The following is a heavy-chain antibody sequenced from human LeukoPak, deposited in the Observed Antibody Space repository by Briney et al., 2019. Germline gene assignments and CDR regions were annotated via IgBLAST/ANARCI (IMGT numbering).Heavy chain of an antibody. Sequence: GASVKVSCKASGYTFTSYGISWVRQAPGQELEWRGWISAYNGNTNYAQKLQGRVTMTTDTSTSTAYMELRSLRSDDTAVYYCARDGYYYDSSGHPYYFDYWGQGTLVTVSS. CDR2: ISAYNGNT. V-gene: IGHV1-18*01. CDR3: ARDGYYYDSSGHPYYFDY. J-gene: IGHJ4*02. CDR1: GYTFTSYG. D-gene: IGHD3-22*01.